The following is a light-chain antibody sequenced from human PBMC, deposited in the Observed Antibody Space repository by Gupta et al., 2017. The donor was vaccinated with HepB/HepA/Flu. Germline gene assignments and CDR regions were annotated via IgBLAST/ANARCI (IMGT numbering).Light chain of an antibody. V-gene: IGKV1-39*01. CDR1: QSISTS. Sequence: DIQMTQSPSSLSASVGDRVTITCRASQSISTSLHWYQQRPGKAPKLLIYFTSTLQSGVPSRFSGSGSGTDFTLTISSLQPEDFATYYCQQCYITPLTFGGGTKVEIK. J-gene: IGKJ4*01. CDR2: FTS. CDR3: QQCYITPLT.